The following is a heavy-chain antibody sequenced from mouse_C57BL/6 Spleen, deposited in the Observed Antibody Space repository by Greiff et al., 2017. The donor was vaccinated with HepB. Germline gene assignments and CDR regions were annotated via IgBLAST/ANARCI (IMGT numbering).Heavy chain of an antibody. J-gene: IGHJ3*01. CDR3: ASDYYGGCRSGFAY. V-gene: IGHV1-64*01. CDR2: IHPNSGST. CDR1: GYTFTSYW. D-gene: IGHD1-1*01. Sequence: QVQLQQPGAELVKPGASVKLSCKASGYTFTSYWMHWVKQRPGQGLEWIGMIHPNSGSTNYNEKFKSKATLTVDKSSSTAYMQLSSLTSEDSAVYVCASDYYGGCRSGFAYWGQGTLVTVSA.